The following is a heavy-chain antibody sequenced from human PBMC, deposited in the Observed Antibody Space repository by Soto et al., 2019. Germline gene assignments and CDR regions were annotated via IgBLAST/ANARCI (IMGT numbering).Heavy chain of an antibody. CDR3: AKKVNSGSGSQFFDY. D-gene: IGHD3-10*01. CDR2: FRSGGDDDTT. J-gene: IGHJ4*02. CDR1: GFTFSSYS. V-gene: IGHV3-23*01. Sequence: LRLSCAASGFTFSSYSMSWVRQAPGKGLEWVSGFRSGGDDDTTYYADSVRGRFTISRDNSKNTLFLQMNSLRAGDTAIYYCAKKVNSGSGSQFFDYWGQGTLVTVSS.